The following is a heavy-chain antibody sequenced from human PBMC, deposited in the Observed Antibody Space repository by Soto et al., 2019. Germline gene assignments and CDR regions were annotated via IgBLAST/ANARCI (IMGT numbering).Heavy chain of an antibody. CDR2: TIPVFNTA. CDR1: GGTLSDHG. V-gene: IGHV1-69*06. D-gene: IGHD3-10*01. CDR3: ARGVYGSGNNYTGPSSFDI. Sequence: QVQLEQSGAEVKKPGSSVKVSCKASGGTLSDHGVAWLRQAPGQGLEWMGGTIPVFNTAKYAQKFQGRVTVTADKFTNIAYMELSSLRSADTAFYFWARGVYGSGNNYTGPSSFDIWGQGTMVIVSS. J-gene: IGHJ3*02.